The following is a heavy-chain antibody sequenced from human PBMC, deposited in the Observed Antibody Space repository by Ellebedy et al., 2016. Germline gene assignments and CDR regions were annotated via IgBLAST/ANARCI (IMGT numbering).Heavy chain of an antibody. CDR2: IYHSGET. Sequence: SETLSLTXSVSSVSGGSINTFSINSFYWSWIRQPPGKGLEWIGHIYHSGETDYNSSLKSRVTISIDTSKNQFFLRLNSVTAADTAVYYCARSRWREGHISTESFNYFGPWGQGTLVTVSS. CDR3: ARSRWREGHISTESFNYFGP. D-gene: IGHD5-24*01. J-gene: IGHJ5*02. V-gene: IGHV4-59*01. CDR1: SVSGGSINTFSINSFY.